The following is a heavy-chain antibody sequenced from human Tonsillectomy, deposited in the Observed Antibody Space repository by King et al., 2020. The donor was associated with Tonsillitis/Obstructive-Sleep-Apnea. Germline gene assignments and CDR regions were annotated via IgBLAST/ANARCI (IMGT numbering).Heavy chain of an antibody. J-gene: IGHJ3*02. CDR1: GFTFDDYA. CDR3: AKDSEPRGSGWCLDAGDI. CDR2: ISWNSGSI. Sequence: VQLVESGGGLVQPGRSLRLSCAASGFTFDDYAMHWVRQAPGKGLEWVSGISWNSGSIGHADSVKGRFTISRDNAKNSLHLQMNSLRAEDTAVYYCAKDSEPRGSGWCLDAGDIWGEGTMVTGSS. D-gene: IGHD6-19*01. V-gene: IGHV3-9*01.